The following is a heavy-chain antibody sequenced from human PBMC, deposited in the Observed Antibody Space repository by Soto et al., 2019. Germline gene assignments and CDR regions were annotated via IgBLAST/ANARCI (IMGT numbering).Heavy chain of an antibody. J-gene: IGHJ4*02. V-gene: IGHV3-15*01. CDR1: GFTFSNAW. CDR3: TTDLYYYGSGSELVYFDY. D-gene: IGHD3-10*01. Sequence: GGCVRLCGAASGFTFSNAWMSWVRQATGKGLEWVGRIKSKADGGTTDYAAPVKGRFTISRDDSKNTLYLQMNSLKTEDTAVYYCTTDLYYYGSGSELVYFDYWGQGTLVTVSS. CDR2: IKSKADGGTT.